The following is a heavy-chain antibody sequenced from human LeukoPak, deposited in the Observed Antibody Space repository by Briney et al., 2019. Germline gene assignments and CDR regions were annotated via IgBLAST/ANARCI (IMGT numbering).Heavy chain of an antibody. Sequence: GGSLRLSCAASGFTFSSYSMNWVRQAPGKGLEWVAFIRYDGSNKYYTDSVKGRFTISRDNSKNTLYLQMNSLRAEDTAVYYCVKSSYYYDSSGYSGIDYWGQGTLVTVSS. J-gene: IGHJ4*02. CDR1: GFTFSSYS. V-gene: IGHV3-30*02. CDR3: VKSSYYYDSSGYSGIDY. CDR2: IRYDGSNK. D-gene: IGHD3-22*01.